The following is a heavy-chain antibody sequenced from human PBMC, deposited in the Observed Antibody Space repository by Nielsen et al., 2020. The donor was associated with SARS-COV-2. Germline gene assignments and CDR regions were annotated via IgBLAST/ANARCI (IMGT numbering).Heavy chain of an antibody. CDR2: INHSGST. D-gene: IGHD3-9*01. J-gene: IGHJ6*02. Sequence: PGKGLEWIGEINHSGSTNYNPSLKSRVTISADTSKNQFSLKLSSVTAADTAVYYCSSSRSDILTYYYGMDVWGQGTTVTVSS. V-gene: IGHV4-34*09. CDR3: SSSRSDILTYYYGMDV.